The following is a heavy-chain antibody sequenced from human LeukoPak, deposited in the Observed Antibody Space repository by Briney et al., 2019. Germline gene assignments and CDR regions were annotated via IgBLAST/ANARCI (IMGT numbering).Heavy chain of an antibody. D-gene: IGHD2-2*01. J-gene: IGHJ4*02. CDR1: GFTFSSYA. Sequence: GGSLRLSCAASGFTFSSYAMHWVRQAPGKGLEWVAVISYDGSNKYYADSVKGRFTISRDNSKNTLYLQMNSLRAEDTAVYYCAKDTDIVVVPAPQGYFDYWGQGTLVTVSS. CDR3: AKDTDIVVVPAPQGYFDY. V-gene: IGHV3-30-3*01. CDR2: ISYDGSNK.